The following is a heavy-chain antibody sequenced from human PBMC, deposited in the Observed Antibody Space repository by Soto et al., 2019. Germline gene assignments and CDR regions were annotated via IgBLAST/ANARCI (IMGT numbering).Heavy chain of an antibody. CDR1: GFTFSSYW. CDR2: IKQDGSEK. Sequence: EVQLVESGGGLVQPGGSLRLSCAASGFTFSSYWMNWVRQAPGKGLEWVANIKQDGSEKYYVDSVKGRFTISRDNTTNSLYLQMNSLRAEDTAVYYCAREQLQVVIPDCWGQGTLVTVSS. J-gene: IGHJ4*02. D-gene: IGHD6-13*01. V-gene: IGHV3-7*01. CDR3: AREQLQVVIPDC.